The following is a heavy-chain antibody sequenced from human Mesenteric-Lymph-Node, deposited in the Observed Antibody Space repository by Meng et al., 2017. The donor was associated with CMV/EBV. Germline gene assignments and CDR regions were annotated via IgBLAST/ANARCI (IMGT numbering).Heavy chain of an antibody. CDR1: GYTFTSYY. D-gene: IGHD1-26*01. J-gene: IGHJ4*02. CDR3: ARGGYSESQREYFDY. CDR2: VNPIGGST. Sequence: ASVKVSCKASGYTFTSYYIHWVRQAPGQGLDWMGIVNPIGGSTTFAQKFQGRVTMTRDKSTSTVYMELSSLRSEDTATYYCARGGYSESQREYFDYWGQGTLVTVSS. V-gene: IGHV1-46*01.